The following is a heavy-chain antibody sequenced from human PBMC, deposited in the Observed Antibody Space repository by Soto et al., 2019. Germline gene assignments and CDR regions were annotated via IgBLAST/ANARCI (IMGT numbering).Heavy chain of an antibody. J-gene: IGHJ5*02. Sequence: SATLSLTCSVSCHTIPSYYSNWIRQPPGKRLEWIGYMYYTGSTRYNPSLGSRVTFSVDASKNQFSLNLSSVTAADTAVYYCARGFYDTGGYSSPFDIWGQG. CDR3: ARGFYDTGGYSSPFDI. D-gene: IGHD3-22*01. CDR2: MYYTGST. CDR1: CHTIPSYY. V-gene: IGHV4-59*01.